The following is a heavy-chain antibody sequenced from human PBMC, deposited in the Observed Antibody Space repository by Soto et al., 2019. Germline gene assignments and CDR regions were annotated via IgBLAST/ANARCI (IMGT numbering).Heavy chain of an antibody. V-gene: IGHV3-21*01. J-gene: IGHJ3*01. CDR3: TRDGEPL. CDR2: ISTSGDST. CDR1: GFTFSTYT. Sequence: EAQLVESGGGLVKPGGSLILACAASGFTFSTYTLNWVRQAPGKGLEWVSSISTSGDSTYYEDSLRGRFTISRDNARASLYLQMDSLRVEDTAMYYCTRDGEPLWCQGTMVTVSS. D-gene: IGHD3-3*01.